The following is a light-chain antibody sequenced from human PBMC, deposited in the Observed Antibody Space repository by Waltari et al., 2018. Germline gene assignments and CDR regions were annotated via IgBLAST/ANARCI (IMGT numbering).Light chain of an antibody. J-gene: IGKJ2*01. CDR2: FAN. V-gene: IGKV3D-15*01. CDR1: ENVGTD. Sequence: EIVMTQSPVTVSLSPGEAITLSCTASENVGTDLAWYRHKPGQPPRLLIYFANSRATGVPARISGSGSGTDFTLSISSLESEDFAFYYCQQSRRWPQRTFGQGTKLEI. CDR3: QQSRRWPQRT.